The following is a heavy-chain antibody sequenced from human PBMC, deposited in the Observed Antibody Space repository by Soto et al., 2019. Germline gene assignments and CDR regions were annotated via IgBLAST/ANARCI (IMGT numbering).Heavy chain of an antibody. Sequence: SETLSLTCTVSGGSISTYYWSWIRQPPGKGLEWIGYIYDSGNTNHNPSLKSRVTISVDTSKKQFSLKLSSVTAADTAVYYCARLPHRYYFDYWGQGALVTVSS. V-gene: IGHV4-59*08. CDR1: GGSISTYY. CDR2: IYDSGNT. CDR3: ARLPHRYYFDY. J-gene: IGHJ4*02.